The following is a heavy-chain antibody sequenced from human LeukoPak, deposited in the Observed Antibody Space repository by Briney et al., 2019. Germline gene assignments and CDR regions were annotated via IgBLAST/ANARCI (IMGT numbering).Heavy chain of an antibody. CDR2: IYYSGST. D-gene: IGHD3-3*01. CDR1: GGSISSYY. CDR3: AREPFEVGFDY. J-gene: IGHJ4*02. Sequence: SETLSLTCTVSGGSISSYYWSWIRQPPGKGLEWIGYIYYSGSTNYNPSLKSRVTISVDTSKNQFSLKLSSMTAADTAVYYCAREPFEVGFDYWGQGILVTVSS. V-gene: IGHV4-59*01.